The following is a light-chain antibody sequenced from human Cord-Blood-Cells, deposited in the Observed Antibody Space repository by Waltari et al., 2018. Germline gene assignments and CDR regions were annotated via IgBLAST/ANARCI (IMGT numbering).Light chain of an antibody. CDR2: EVS. CDR3: SSYTSISSVV. Sequence: QSALTQPAPVSGSPGQSITNSCTGTSSDVGCYNYVSWYQQHPGKAPKLMIYEVSNRPSGVSNRVSGSKSGNTASLTMSGLQAEDEADYYWSSYTSISSVVFGGGTKLTVL. CDR1: SSDVGCYNY. V-gene: IGLV2-14*01. J-gene: IGLJ2*01.